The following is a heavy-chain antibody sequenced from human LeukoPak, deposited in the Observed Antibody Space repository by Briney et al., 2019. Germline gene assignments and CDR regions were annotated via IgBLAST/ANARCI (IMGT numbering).Heavy chain of an antibody. CDR2: ISGSGGST. Sequence: GGSLRLSCAASGFTFSNSWMNWVRQAPGKGLEWVSAISGSGGSTYYADSVKGRFTISRDNSKNTLYLQMNSLRAEDTAVYYCAKGKAGTILFNYWGQGTLVTVSS. CDR3: AKGKAGTILFNY. V-gene: IGHV3-23*01. CDR1: GFTFSNSW. J-gene: IGHJ4*02. D-gene: IGHD6-13*01.